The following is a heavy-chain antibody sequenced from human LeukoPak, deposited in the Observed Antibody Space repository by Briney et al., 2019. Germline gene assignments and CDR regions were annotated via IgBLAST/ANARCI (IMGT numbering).Heavy chain of an antibody. CDR2: SSSSGSTI. CDR3: ARRRDFIDY. J-gene: IGHJ4*02. D-gene: IGHD3/OR15-3a*01. V-gene: IGHV3-11*01. Sequence: PEGSLRLSCAASGFTLSDYYMSWFRLAPGKGLEWVSYSSSSGSTIYYADSVKGRFAISRDNAKNSLYLQMNSLRAEDTAVYYCARRRDFIDYWGQGTLVTVSS. CDR1: GFTLSDYY.